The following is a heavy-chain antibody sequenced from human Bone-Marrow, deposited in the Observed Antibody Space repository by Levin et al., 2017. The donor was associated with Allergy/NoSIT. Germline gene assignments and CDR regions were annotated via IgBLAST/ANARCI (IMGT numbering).Heavy chain of an antibody. D-gene: IGHD4-17*01. CDR1: GGSISTGYY. CDR3: AGRQYGDNAHY. Sequence: KPSETLSLTCTVSGGSISTGYYWSWIRQHPGKGLEWIGYIYDIVSAYYNPSLKSRVAMSVDTSTNQFSLRVNSVTAADTAVYYCAGRQYGDNAHYWGQGVLVTVSA. J-gene: IGHJ4*02. V-gene: IGHV4-31*03. CDR2: IYDIVSA.